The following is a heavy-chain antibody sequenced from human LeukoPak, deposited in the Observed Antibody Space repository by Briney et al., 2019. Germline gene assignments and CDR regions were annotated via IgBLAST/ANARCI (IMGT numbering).Heavy chain of an antibody. J-gene: IGHJ4*02. D-gene: IGHD3-3*01. CDR1: GGTFSSYA. CDR2: IIPIFGTA. Sequence: SVKVSCKASGGTFSSYAISWVRQAPGQGLEWMGGIIPIFGTANYAQKFQGRVTITADESTSTAYMELSSLRSEDTAVYYCASGDYDFWRSFDYWGQGTLVTVSS. CDR3: ASGDYDFWRSFDY. V-gene: IGHV1-69*13.